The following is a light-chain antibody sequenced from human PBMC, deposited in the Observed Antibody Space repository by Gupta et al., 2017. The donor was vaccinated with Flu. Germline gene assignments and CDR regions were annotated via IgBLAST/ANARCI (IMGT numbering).Light chain of an antibody. CDR2: SAS. J-gene: IGKJ1*01. Sequence: GDRVTITCRAGQSISTYLNWYQQKPGKAPNLLIYSASRLQSGVPSRFSGSGSGTDFTLTISSLRPEDFATYYCQQSYTIPHTFGQGTKVEIK. CDR1: QSISTY. CDR3: QQSYTIPHT. V-gene: IGKV1-39*01.